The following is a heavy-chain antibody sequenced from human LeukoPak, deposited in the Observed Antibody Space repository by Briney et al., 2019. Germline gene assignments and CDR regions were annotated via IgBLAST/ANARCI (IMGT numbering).Heavy chain of an antibody. CDR1: GFTFSSYW. CDR3: ARDPRSYDILTGYYYYYGMDV. V-gene: IGHV3-74*01. J-gene: IGHJ6*04. D-gene: IGHD3-9*01. Sequence: TGGSLRLSCAAFGFTFSSYWMHWVRQAPGKGLVWVSRINSDGSTTSHADSVKGRFTISRDNAKNTLYLQMNSLRAEDTAVYYCARDPRSYDILTGYYYYYGMDVWGKGTTVTVSS. CDR2: INSDGSTT.